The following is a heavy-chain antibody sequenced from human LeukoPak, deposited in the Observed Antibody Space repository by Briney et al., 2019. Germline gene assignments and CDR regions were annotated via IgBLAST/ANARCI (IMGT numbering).Heavy chain of an antibody. CDR1: GYTFTNYY. Sequence: ASVKVSCKASGYTFTNYYMHWVRQAPGQGLEWMGVVNPSGDSTSYAQRFQGRLTVTRDLSTTTAYMELSSLRSEDTAVYFCARGRWELLQDYWGQGTLVTVSS. CDR3: ARGRWELLQDY. CDR2: VNPSGDST. V-gene: IGHV1-46*01. D-gene: IGHD1-26*01. J-gene: IGHJ4*02.